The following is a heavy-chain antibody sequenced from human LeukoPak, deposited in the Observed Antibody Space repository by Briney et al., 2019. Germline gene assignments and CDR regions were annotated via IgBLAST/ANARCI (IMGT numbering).Heavy chain of an antibody. CDR2: ISGSGGST. J-gene: IGHJ4*02. CDR3: VKENYYDFWSGIDY. V-gene: IGHV3-23*01. D-gene: IGHD3-3*01. Sequence: GGSLRLSCAASGFTFSSYAMSWVRQAPGKGLEWVSAISGSGGSTYYADSVKGRFTISRDNSKNTLYLQMNSLRAEDTAVYYCVKENYYDFWSGIDYWGQGTLVTVSS. CDR1: GFTFSSYA.